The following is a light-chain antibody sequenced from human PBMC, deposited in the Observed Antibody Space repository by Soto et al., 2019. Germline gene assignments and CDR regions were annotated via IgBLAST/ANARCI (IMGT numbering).Light chain of an antibody. Sequence: DLQMTQSPSSLSASVGDRVTITCRASQSIASYLNWYQQRPGKAPKLLIYAASNLQSGVPSRFSGSGSGTDFTLTISSLQPEDFATYYCQQSYGTPWTFGQGTKVEIK. CDR3: QQSYGTPWT. V-gene: IGKV1-39*01. J-gene: IGKJ1*01. CDR1: QSIASY. CDR2: AAS.